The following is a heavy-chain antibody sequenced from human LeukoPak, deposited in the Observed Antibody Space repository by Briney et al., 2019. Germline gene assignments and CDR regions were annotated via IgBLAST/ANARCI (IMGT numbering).Heavy chain of an antibody. CDR2: IYSGGST. CDR3: ARGYTYQLVDY. CDR1: GFTFSDYY. D-gene: IGHD2-2*01. J-gene: IGHJ4*02. V-gene: IGHV3-66*01. Sequence: GGSLRLSCAASGFTFSDYYMSWIRQAPGKGLECISVIYSGGSTYYADSVKGRFTISRDNSKNTLYLQMNSLRVEDTAVYYCARGYTYQLVDYWGQGTLVTVSS.